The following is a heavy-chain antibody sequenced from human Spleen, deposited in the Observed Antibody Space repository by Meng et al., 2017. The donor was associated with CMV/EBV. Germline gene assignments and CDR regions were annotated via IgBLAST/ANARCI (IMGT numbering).Heavy chain of an antibody. CDR1: GYSFTSYY. J-gene: IGHJ6*02. CDR3: ARGRIGYCSGGRCYPPYYNNGMDV. Sequence: ASVKVSCKASGYSFTSYYMHWVRQAPGQGLEWMGIINLSSGSTHYAQKFQGRVTMTRDTSTSTVYMDLSSLRSEDTAVYYCARGRIGYCSGGRCYPPYYNNGMDVWGQGTTVTVSS. D-gene: IGHD2-15*01. CDR2: INLSSGST. V-gene: IGHV1-46*01.